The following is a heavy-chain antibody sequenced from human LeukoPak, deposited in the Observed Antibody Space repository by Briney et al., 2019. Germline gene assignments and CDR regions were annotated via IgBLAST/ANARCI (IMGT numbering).Heavy chain of an antibody. CDR3: AREEVAGLGY. CDR2: IYYRSQWYN. V-gene: IGHV6-1*01. J-gene: IGHJ4*02. D-gene: IGHD6-19*01. CDR1: GDSVSSGSGG. Sequence: SQTLSLTCDISGDSVSSGSGGWNWIRQSPSRGLEWLGRIYYRSQWYNDDAVSVKGRISINPDTSKNQFSLQLNSVTPEDTAVYYCAREEVAGLGYWGQGTLVTVSS.